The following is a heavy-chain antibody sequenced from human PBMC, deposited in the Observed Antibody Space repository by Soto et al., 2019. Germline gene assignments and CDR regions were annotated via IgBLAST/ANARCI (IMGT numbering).Heavy chain of an antibody. V-gene: IGHV4-30-4*01. Sequence: PSETLSLTCAVSGGSISSGDYYWSWIRQPPGKGLEWIGYIYYSGSTYYNPSLKSRVTISIDRSKNQFSLKLSSVTAADTAVYYWPRVPAYWGQGILVTVPS. CDR3: PRVPAY. J-gene: IGHJ4*02. D-gene: IGHD2-2*01. CDR1: GGSISSGDYY. CDR2: IYYSGST.